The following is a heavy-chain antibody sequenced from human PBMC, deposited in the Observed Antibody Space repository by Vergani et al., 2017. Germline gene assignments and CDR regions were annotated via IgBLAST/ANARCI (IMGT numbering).Heavy chain of an antibody. D-gene: IGHD5-12*01. CDR2: ISGSGGST. CDR1: GFTFSSYA. V-gene: IGHV3-23*01. Sequence: EVQLLESGGGLVQPGGSLRLSCAASGFTFSSYAMSWVRQAPGKALEWVSAISGSGGSTYYADSVKGRFTISRDNSKNTLYLQMNSLRAEDTAVYYCAKPPSGREGLRLRRFDYWGQGTLVTVSS. J-gene: IGHJ4*02. CDR3: AKPPSGREGLRLRRFDY.